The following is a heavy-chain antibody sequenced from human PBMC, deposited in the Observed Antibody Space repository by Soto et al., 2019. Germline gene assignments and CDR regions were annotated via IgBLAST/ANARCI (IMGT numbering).Heavy chain of an antibody. CDR1: GASITSGSYY. V-gene: IGHV4-31*03. CDR2: IYYSGTT. D-gene: IGHD2-15*01. CDR3: ARWGDCSGGSCYLGFDF. J-gene: IGHJ4*02. Sequence: LSLTCTVSGASITSGSYYWSWIRQHPGKGLEYIGYIYYSGTTDYNPSLKSRVSISVDTSKNQFSLKMNSVSASDTAVYYCARWGDCSGGSCYLGFDFWGQGIMVTVSS.